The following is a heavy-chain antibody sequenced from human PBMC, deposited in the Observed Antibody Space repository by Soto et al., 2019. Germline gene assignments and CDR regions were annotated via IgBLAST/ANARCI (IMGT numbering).Heavy chain of an antibody. D-gene: IGHD6-19*01. CDR2: ISFDGSNN. J-gene: IGHJ4*02. V-gene: IGHV3-30*18. CDR3: ANAIIGWFYDY. Sequence: QVQLVESGGGVVQPGRSLRLSCAASGFTFSSYGMHWVRQAPGKGLEWVAVISFDGSNNYYADSVKGRFTISRDNSKDTLYLQMNSLSSEDTAVYYCANAIIGWFYDYWGQGTLVTVSS. CDR1: GFTFSSYG.